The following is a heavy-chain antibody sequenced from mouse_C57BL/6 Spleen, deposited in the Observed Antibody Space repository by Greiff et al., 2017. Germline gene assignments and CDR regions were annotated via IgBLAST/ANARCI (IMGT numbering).Heavy chain of an antibody. CDR2: INPSTGGT. CDR3: ARGAPLYFDV. Sequence: EVMLVESGPELVKPGASVKISCKASGYSFTGYYMNWVKQSPEKSLEWIGEINPSTGGTTYNQKFKAKATLTVDKSSSTAYMQLKSLTSEDSAVYYCARGAPLYFDVWGTGTTVTVSS. J-gene: IGHJ1*03. V-gene: IGHV1-42*01. CDR1: GYSFTGYY.